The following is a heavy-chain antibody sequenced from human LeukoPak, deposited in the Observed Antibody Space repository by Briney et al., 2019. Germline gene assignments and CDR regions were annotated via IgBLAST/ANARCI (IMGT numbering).Heavy chain of an antibody. CDR1: GFTFSGYW. Sequence: PGGSLRLSCAASGFTFSGYWMSWVRQAPGKGLGWVANIKEGGSEKYYVDSVKGRFTISRDNAKNSLYLQMNSLRAEDTAVYYCARGRGSGNYFDYWGQGTLVTVSS. CDR3: ARGRGSGNYFDY. CDR2: IKEGGSEK. D-gene: IGHD3-10*01. V-gene: IGHV3-7*01. J-gene: IGHJ4*02.